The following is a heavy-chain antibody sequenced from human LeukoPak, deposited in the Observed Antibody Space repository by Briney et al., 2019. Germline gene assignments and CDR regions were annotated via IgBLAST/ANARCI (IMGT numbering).Heavy chain of an antibody. D-gene: IGHD1-26*01. CDR3: ARDNSVGDTAWRFDP. CDR2: INPNSGGT. J-gene: IGHJ5*02. Sequence: ASVKVSCKASGYTFTGYYMHWVRQAPGQGLEWMGWINPNSGGTNYAQKFQGRVTMTRDTSISTAYMELSRLRSDDTAVYYCARDNSVGDTAWRFDPWGQGTLVTVSS. V-gene: IGHV1-2*02. CDR1: GYTFTGYY.